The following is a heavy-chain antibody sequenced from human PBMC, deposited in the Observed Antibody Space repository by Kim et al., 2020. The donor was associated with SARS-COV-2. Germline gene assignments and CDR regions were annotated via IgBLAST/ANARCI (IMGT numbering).Heavy chain of an antibody. CDR1: GFSFSGSA. CDR2: IRSKGFTYAT. V-gene: IGHV3-73*01. D-gene: IGHD3-22*01. CDR3: TRPGGSGYSSDWHFDL. Sequence: GGSLRLSCAASGFSFSGSAMHWVRQASGKGLEWVGRIRSKGFTYATEYDASVKGRFIISRDDLKNTAYLQMNSLKSEDTAMYYCTRPGGSGYSSDWHFDL. J-gene: IGHJ2*01.